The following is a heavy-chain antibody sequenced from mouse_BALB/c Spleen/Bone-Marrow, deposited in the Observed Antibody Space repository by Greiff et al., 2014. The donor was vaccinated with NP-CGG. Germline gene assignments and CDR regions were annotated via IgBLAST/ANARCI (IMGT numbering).Heavy chain of an antibody. J-gene: IGHJ2*01. V-gene: IGHV2-9*02. D-gene: IGHD1-1*01. CDR1: GFSLTSYG. CDR3: ARDYYGSSYFDY. CDR2: IWAGGST. Sequence: VQVVESGPGLVAPSQSLSITCTVSGFSLTSYGVHWVRQPPGKGLEWLGVIWAGGSTNYNSALMSRLSTSKDNSKSQVFLKMNSLQTDDTAMYYCARDYYGSSYFDYWGQGTTLTVSS.